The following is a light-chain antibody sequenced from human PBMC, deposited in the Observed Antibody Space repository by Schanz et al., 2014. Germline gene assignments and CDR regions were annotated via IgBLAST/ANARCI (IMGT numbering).Light chain of an antibody. CDR2: DVS. CDR1: SSDVGYYNY. CDR3: SSYTSGSTLYV. V-gene: IGLV2-14*03. Sequence: QSALTQPASVSGSPGQSITISCTGTSSDVGYYNYVSWYQLHPGKAPQLMIYDVSNRPSGVSNRFSGSKSGNTASLTISGRQAEDEADYYSSSYTSGSTLYVFGTGTKLPVL. J-gene: IGLJ1*01.